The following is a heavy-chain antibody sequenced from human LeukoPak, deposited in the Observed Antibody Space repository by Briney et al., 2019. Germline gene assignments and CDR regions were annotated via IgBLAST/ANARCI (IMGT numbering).Heavy chain of an antibody. D-gene: IGHD3-22*01. CDR2: IYYSGST. Sequence: SETLSLTCTVSGGSISSYYWSWIRQPPGKGLEWIGYIYYSGSTNYNPSLKSRVTISVDTSKNQFSLKLSSVTAADTAVYYCARAPTYYYDSTGLWAFDIWGQGTMVTVSS. V-gene: IGHV4-59*01. CDR1: GGSISSYY. CDR3: ARAPTYYYDSTGLWAFDI. J-gene: IGHJ3*02.